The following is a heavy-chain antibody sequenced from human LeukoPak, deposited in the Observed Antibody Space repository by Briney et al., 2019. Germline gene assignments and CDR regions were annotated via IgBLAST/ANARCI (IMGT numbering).Heavy chain of an antibody. CDR2: IYYSGST. CDR3: ARHGENSGSLNMFDY. CDR1: GGSISSSSYY. J-gene: IGHJ4*02. Sequence: SETLSLTCTVSGGSISSSSYYWGWIRQPPGKGLEWIGSIYYSGSTYYNPSLKSRVTISVDTSKNQFSLKLSSVTAADTAVYYCARHGENSGSLNMFDYWGQGTLVTVSS. V-gene: IGHV4-39*01. D-gene: IGHD1-26*01.